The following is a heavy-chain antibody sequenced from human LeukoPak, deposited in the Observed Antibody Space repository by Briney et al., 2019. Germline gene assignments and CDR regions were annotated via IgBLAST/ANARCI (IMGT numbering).Heavy chain of an antibody. D-gene: IGHD5-18*01. CDR1: GFTFSSYA. Sequence: GGSLRLSCAASGFTFSSYATSWVRQAPGKGLEGVSVISGSGGTTYNADSVKGRFTISRDNSQKTVSLQMNSLRAEDTAVYYCAKRSSYGYAVTTSLDYWGQGPLVIVSS. J-gene: IGHJ4*02. V-gene: IGHV3-23*01. CDR3: AKRSSYGYAVTTSLDY. CDR2: ISGSGGTT.